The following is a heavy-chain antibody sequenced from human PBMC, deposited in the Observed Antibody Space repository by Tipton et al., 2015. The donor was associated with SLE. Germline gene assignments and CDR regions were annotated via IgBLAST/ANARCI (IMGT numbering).Heavy chain of an antibody. CDR3: AKDIISLYDYGDSGIDS. CDR1: AFAFSGFV. V-gene: IGHV3-9*01. Sequence: SLRLSCAGPAFAFSGFVMTWVRQAPGKGLEWVSDITGSGGVAYADSVKGRFTISRDNAKNSLYLQMNSLRAEDTALYYCAKDIISLYDYGDSGIDSWGQGTLVTVSS. CDR2: ITGSGGV. D-gene: IGHD4-17*01. J-gene: IGHJ4*02.